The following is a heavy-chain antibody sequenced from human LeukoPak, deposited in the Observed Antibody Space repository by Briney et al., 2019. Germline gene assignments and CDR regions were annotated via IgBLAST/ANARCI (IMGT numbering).Heavy chain of an antibody. Sequence: PSETLSLTCAVSGYSISSGYYWGWIRQPPGKGLEWIGSIYHSGSTYCNPSLKSRVTISVDTSKNQFSLKLSSVTAADTAVYCCARGVVVVVAAPEGDWFDPWGQGTLVTVSS. CDR2: IYHSGST. CDR3: ARGVVVVVAAPEGDWFDP. V-gene: IGHV4-38-2*01. CDR1: GYSISSGYY. J-gene: IGHJ5*02. D-gene: IGHD2-15*01.